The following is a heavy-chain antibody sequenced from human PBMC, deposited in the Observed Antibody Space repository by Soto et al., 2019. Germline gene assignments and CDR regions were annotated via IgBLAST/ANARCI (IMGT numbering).Heavy chain of an antibody. CDR1: GFTFSSYG. V-gene: IGHV3-33*01. D-gene: IGHD5-12*01. CDR2: VWYDGGNK. J-gene: IGHJ6*02. Sequence: QVQLVESGGGVVQPGRSLRLSCAASGFTFSSYGMHWVRQAPGKGLEWVALVWYDGGNKYYADSVKGRFTISRDNSKNMLYLQMNSPRDEDTAVYYCVRAAGYSGNDYVYYYGMDVWGQGTTVTVSS. CDR3: VRAAGYSGNDYVYYYGMDV.